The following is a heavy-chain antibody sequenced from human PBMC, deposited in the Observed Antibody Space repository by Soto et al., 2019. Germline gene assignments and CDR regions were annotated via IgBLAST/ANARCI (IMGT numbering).Heavy chain of an antibody. CDR1: GGTFSSYA. CDR3: ARGGKERFRGSGMDV. D-gene: IGHD1-1*01. CDR2: IIYIFGTA. J-gene: IGHJ6*02. V-gene: IGHV1-69*01. Sequence: QVQLVQSGAEVKKPGTSVKISCKVSGGTFSSYAISWVRQAPGQGLEWLGEIIYIFGTAMYAQKFQGRVTIIADESASTAYMELCSLRSDDTAVYYCARGGKERFRGSGMDVWGQGTTVTVSS.